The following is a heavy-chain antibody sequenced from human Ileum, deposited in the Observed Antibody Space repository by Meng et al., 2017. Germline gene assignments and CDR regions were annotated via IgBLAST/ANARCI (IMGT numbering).Heavy chain of an antibody. Sequence: GESLKISCAASGFTFSSYGMSWVRQASGKGLEWVSAISGSGGSSYYADSVKGRFTIFRDNSKNTLYLQMNSLRAEDTAVYYCAKVKGFSYGRFDYWGQGKLV. V-gene: IGHV3-23*01. J-gene: IGHJ4*02. D-gene: IGHD5-18*01. CDR1: GFTFSSYG. CDR2: ISGSGGSS. CDR3: AKVKGFSYGRFDY.